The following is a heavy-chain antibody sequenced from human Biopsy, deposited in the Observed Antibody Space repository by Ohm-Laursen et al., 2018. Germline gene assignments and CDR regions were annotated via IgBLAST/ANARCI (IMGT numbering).Heavy chain of an antibody. CDR2: IYNTGST. V-gene: IGHV4-4*07. CDR3: ARDLPYYENSGYGAFDM. Sequence: PGTLSLTCTVSGGFISTYYWNWIRQPAGKALEWIGRIYNTGSTNYNPSLQSRVTMSVDTSKNQFSLKMSSVTAADTAVYYCARDLPYYENSGYGAFDMWGQGTMVTASS. J-gene: IGHJ3*02. D-gene: IGHD3-22*01. CDR1: GGFISTYY.